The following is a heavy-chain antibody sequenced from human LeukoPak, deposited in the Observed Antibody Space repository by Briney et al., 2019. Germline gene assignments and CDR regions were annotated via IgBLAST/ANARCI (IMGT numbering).Heavy chain of an antibody. CDR3: ARGSSVAMINYFFDY. V-gene: IGHV4-39*07. CDR2: IYYSGNT. CDR1: GGSISSNSYY. Sequence: SETLSLTCTVSGGSISSNSYYWGWIRQPPGKGLEWIGSIYYSGNTYHNPSLKSRVSISVDTSKNQFSLKLSSVTAADTAVYYCARGSSVAMINYFFDYWGQGTLVTVSS. J-gene: IGHJ4*02. D-gene: IGHD5-12*01.